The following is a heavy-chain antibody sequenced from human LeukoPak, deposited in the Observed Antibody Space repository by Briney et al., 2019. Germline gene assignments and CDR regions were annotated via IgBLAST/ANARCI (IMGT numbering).Heavy chain of an antibody. J-gene: IGHJ4*02. D-gene: IGHD6-6*01. Sequence: GGSLRLSCTASGFTFSSYEMNWVGQAPGEGREWISYISSGGSNIYYADFVKGRFTISRDNAKNSLFLQMNSLRAEDTAVYYCARDTPKYSSSADYWGQGTLVTVSS. CDR1: GFTFSSYE. CDR3: ARDTPKYSSSADY. V-gene: IGHV3-48*03. CDR2: ISSGGSNI.